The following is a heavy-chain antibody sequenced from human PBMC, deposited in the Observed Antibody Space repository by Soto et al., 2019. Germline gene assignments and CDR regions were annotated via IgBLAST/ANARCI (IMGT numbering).Heavy chain of an antibody. Sequence: SETLSLTCTVSGGSISSYYWIWIRQPPGKGLEWIGYIYYSGSTNYNPSLKSRVTISVDTSKNQFSLKLSSVTAADTAVYYCASSRLGSGSYWYYFDYWGQGTLVTVSS. J-gene: IGHJ4*02. CDR2: IYYSGST. V-gene: IGHV4-59*12. CDR3: ASSRLGSGSYWYYFDY. CDR1: GGSISSYY. D-gene: IGHD1-26*01.